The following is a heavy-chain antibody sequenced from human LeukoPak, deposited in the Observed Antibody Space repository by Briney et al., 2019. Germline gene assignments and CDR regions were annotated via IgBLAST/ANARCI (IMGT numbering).Heavy chain of an antibody. CDR3: ARGVGLFGVVITTAYYFDY. Sequence: SETLSLTCAVYGGSFSGYYWSWIRQPPGKGLEWIGEINHSGSTNYNPSLKSRVTISVDTSKNQFSLKLSSVTAADTAVYYCARGVGLFGVVITTAYYFDYWGQGTLVTVSS. CDR1: GGSFSGYY. V-gene: IGHV4-34*01. J-gene: IGHJ4*02. CDR2: INHSGST. D-gene: IGHD3-3*01.